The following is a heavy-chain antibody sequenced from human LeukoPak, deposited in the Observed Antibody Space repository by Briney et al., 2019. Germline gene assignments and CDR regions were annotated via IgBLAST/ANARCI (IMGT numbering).Heavy chain of an antibody. CDR1: GFTFVNYA. V-gene: IGHV3-23*01. Sequence: HSGGSLRLACTASGFTFVNYAMSWVRQAPGKGLEWVSAISGGGGTTYYADSVKGRFTISRDNSKNTLYLQMNSLRAEDTAVYYCAKDTASSWWYFDLWGRGTLVTVSS. J-gene: IGHJ2*01. D-gene: IGHD5-18*01. CDR3: AKDTASSWWYFDL. CDR2: ISGGGGTT.